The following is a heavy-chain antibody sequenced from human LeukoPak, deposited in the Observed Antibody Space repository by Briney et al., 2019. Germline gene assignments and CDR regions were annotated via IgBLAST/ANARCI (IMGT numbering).Heavy chain of an antibody. CDR1: GFTFSSYE. Sequence: PGGSLRLSCAASGFTFSSYEMNWVRQAPGKGLEWVSYISSSGSTIYYADSVKGRFTISRDNAKNSLYLQMNSLRAEDTAVYYCAREEGKVTTRPYDYWGQGTLVTVSS. CDR3: AREEGKVTTRPYDY. V-gene: IGHV3-48*03. CDR2: ISSSGSTI. J-gene: IGHJ4*02. D-gene: IGHD4-17*01.